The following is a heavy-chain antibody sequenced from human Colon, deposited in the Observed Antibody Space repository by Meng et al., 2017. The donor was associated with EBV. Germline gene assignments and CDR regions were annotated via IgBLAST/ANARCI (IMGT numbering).Heavy chain of an antibody. CDR3: STVSVVVLGTNRPWP. V-gene: IGHV3-15*01. CDR2: IRSKSDGETT. D-gene: IGHD2-21*01. J-gene: IGHJ5*02. CDR1: GFIFTDAW. Sequence: EVEVGDSGGGWWTPGGSLRLSCASSGFIFTDAWMTWVRQAPGRGLEWIGRIRSKSDGETTDNAAPVRGRFTISRDDSKNTLYLQMNSLKTEDTAVYYCSTVSVVVLGTNRPWPWGQGTLVTVSS.